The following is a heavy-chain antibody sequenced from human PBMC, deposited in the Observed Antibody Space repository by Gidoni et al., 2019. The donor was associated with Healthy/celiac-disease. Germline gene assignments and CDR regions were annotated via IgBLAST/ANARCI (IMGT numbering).Heavy chain of an antibody. Sequence: QVQLVQSGAEVKKPGSSVKVSCKASGGTFSSYAISWVRQAPGQGLEWMGGIIPIFGTANYAQKFQGRVTITADKSTSTAYMELSSLRSEDTAVYYCARDYYDSSGQYYYYGMDVWGQGTTVTVSS. V-gene: IGHV1-69*06. D-gene: IGHD3-22*01. CDR1: GGTFSSYA. J-gene: IGHJ6*02. CDR2: IIPIFGTA. CDR3: ARDYYDSSGQYYYYGMDV.